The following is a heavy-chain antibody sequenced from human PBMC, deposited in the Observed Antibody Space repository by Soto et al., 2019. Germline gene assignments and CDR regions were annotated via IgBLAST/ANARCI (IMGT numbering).Heavy chain of an antibody. CDR3: ARPVGGAPYYDFWSGYRIAFDI. CDR1: GDSVTSHY. CDR2: MHYTGFS. V-gene: IGHV4-59*02. J-gene: IGHJ3*02. Sequence: SETLSLTCSFSGDSVTSHYLTWIRQSPEKGLEWIGYMHYTGFSHYNPSLKSRLTISVDTSKNQFTLKLSSVTAADTAVYYCARPVGGAPYYDFWSGYRIAFDIWGQGTMVTVSS. D-gene: IGHD3-3*01.